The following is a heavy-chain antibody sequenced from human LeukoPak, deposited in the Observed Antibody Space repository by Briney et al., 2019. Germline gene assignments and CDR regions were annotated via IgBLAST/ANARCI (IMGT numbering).Heavy chain of an antibody. Sequence: SETLSLTCTVSGGSISSYYWSWIRQPPGKGLEWIGYIYYSGSTNYNPSLKSRVTISVDTSKNQFSLKLSSVTAADTAVYYCAGIAAAGNGRAVDYWGQGTLVTVSS. CDR3: AGIAAAGNGRAVDY. D-gene: IGHD6-13*01. CDR1: GGSISSYY. CDR2: IYYSGST. J-gene: IGHJ4*02. V-gene: IGHV4-59*08.